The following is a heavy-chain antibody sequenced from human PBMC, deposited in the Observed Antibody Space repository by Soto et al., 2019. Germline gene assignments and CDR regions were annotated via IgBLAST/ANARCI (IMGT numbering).Heavy chain of an antibody. D-gene: IGHD2-15*01. CDR2: ISSGSNYI. V-gene: IGHV3-21*01. J-gene: IGHJ5*02. CDR1: GFTFSTYT. Sequence: EVQLVESGGGLVKPGGSLRLSCAASGFTFSTYTMNWVRQTPGKGLEWVSSISSGSNYIYYADSLKGRFTISRDNAKNSLYLQMNILRAEDTAVYYCARDYGKLNPWGQGTLVTVSS. CDR3: ARDYGKLNP.